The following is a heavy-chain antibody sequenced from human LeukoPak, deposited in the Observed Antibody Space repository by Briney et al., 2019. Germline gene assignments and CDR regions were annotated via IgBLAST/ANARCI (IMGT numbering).Heavy chain of an antibody. Sequence: GGSLRLSCAASGFTFSTYWMSWVRQAPGKGLEWVANIKQDGSDKYYVDSVKGRFTMSRDNAKNSLYLQMNSLRAEDTALYYCARLFAASQTGHYFDYWGQGTLVTVSS. V-gene: IGHV3-7*02. CDR3: ARLFAASQTGHYFDY. CDR2: IKQDGSDK. CDR1: GFTFSTYW. D-gene: IGHD3-9*01. J-gene: IGHJ4*02.